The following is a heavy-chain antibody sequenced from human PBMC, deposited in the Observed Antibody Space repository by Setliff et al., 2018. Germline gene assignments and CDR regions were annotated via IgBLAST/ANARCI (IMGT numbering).Heavy chain of an antibody. J-gene: IGHJ5*01. Sequence: SETLSLTCTVSGGSITSSSNYWGWIRQPPGKGLEWIGSIYYSGSTYYNPSLKSRVTISVDTSKNQFSLKLSSVTAADTAVYYCVKPTWAGEVSSPFAFWFESWGQGTLVTVSS. V-gene: IGHV4-39*01. CDR3: VKPTWAGEVSSPFAFWFES. CDR1: GGSITSSSNY. CDR2: IYYSGST. D-gene: IGHD3-3*01.